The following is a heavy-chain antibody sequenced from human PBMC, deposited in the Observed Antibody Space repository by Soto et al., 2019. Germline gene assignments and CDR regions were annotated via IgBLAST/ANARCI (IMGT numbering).Heavy chain of an antibody. CDR2: SSTYNGNT. Sequence: AAVKVSCKASGCTFTNYVISWLRQGPGRGREWMGRSSTYNGNTHYARILQGRVTMTTDTSTSTAYIAVRSLSSDDTAVYNCASSSVKWLLDPWGQGTLVTVSS. D-gene: IGHD6-19*01. V-gene: IGHV1-18*04. CDR1: GCTFTNYV. J-gene: IGHJ5*02. CDR3: ASSSVKWLLDP.